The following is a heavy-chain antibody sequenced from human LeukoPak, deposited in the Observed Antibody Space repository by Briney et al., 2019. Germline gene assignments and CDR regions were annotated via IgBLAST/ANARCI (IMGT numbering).Heavy chain of an antibody. V-gene: IGHV1-69*04. CDR2: IIPILGIA. D-gene: IGHD1-1*01. J-gene: IGHJ4*02. CDR3: ARIASFGNGPFDY. CDR1: GGTFSSYA. Sequence: SVKVSCKASGGTFSSYAISWVRQAPGQGLEWMGRIIPILGIANYAQKFQGRVTITADKSTSTAYMELSSLTSDDTAVYFCARIASFGNGPFDYWGQGTLVTVSS.